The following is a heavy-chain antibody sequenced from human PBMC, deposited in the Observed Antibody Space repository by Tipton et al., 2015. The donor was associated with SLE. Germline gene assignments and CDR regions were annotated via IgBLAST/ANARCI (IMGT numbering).Heavy chain of an antibody. CDR1: GGSVSSSSYY. V-gene: IGHV4-39*07. CDR3: ARRGGNGDLRYFDL. CDR2: LYYSGSP. D-gene: IGHD4-17*01. Sequence: TLSLTCIVSGGSVSSSSYYWGWIRQPPGKGLEWLGSLYYSGSPFYSPSLKSRVTISMDTSKNHFSLKLTSVTAVDTAVYYCARRGGNGDLRYFDLWGRGTLVTVSS. J-gene: IGHJ2*01.